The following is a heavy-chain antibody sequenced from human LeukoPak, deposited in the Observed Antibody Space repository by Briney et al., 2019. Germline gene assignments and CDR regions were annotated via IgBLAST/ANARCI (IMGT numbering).Heavy chain of an antibody. V-gene: IGHV1-69*13. CDR1: GGTFSSYA. CDR3: ARWNSSSWYLGGWFDP. D-gene: IGHD6-13*01. Sequence: SVKVSCKASGGTFSSYAISWVRQAPGQGLEWMGGIIPIFGTANYAQKFQGRVTITADESTSTAYMELSSLRSEDTAVYYCARWNSSSWYLGGWFDPWGQGTLVTVSS. CDR2: IIPIFGTA. J-gene: IGHJ5*02.